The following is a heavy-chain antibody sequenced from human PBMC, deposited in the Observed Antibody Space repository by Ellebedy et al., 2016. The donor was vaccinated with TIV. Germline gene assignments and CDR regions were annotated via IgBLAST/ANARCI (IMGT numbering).Heavy chain of an antibody. CDR2: INQDGTEK. CDR3: ATDGSYGDYLSPTHAFVI. D-gene: IGHD4-17*01. V-gene: IGHV3-7*01. CDR1: GFSFNSYW. J-gene: IGHJ3*02. Sequence: GGSLRLSCAASGFSFNSYWMSWVRQAPGKGLEWVANINQDGTEKYYVDSVRGRFTISRDNVKNSLYLQVNSLRAEDTAVYYCATDGSYGDYLSPTHAFVIWGQGTVVTVSS.